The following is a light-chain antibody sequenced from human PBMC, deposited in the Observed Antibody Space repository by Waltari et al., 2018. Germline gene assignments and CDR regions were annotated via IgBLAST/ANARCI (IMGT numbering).Light chain of an antibody. CDR3: QQYYSTPS. CDR1: QSVLFTSNNKNY. CDR2: WAS. J-gene: IGKJ2*01. V-gene: IGKV4-1*01. Sequence: DIVMTQSPDSLAVSLGERATINCKSSQSVLFTSNNKNYLAWYQQKPGQPPKLLIYWASTRDSGVPDRVSGSGSGTDFSLTISGLQAEDVAVYYCQQYYSTPSFGQGTKLAI.